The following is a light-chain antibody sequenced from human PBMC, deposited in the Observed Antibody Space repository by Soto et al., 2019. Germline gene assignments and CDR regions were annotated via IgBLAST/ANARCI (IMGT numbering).Light chain of an antibody. V-gene: IGLV4-69*01. CDR1: SGHSSYA. CDR2: VNSDGSH. CDR3: QTWVTGIWV. Sequence: QLVLTQSPSASASLGASVKLTCTLSSGHSSYAIAWHQQQPQKGPRYLMNVNSDGSHSKGDGIPDRFVGSSSGAERYLTISSLQSEDEADYYCQTWVTGIWVFGGGTKLTVL. J-gene: IGLJ3*02.